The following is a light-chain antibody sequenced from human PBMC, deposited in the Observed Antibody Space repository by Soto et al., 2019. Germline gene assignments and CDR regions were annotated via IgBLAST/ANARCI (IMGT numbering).Light chain of an antibody. CDR2: RNN. CDR3: AAWDDSLSAYV. CDR1: SSNIGSNS. V-gene: IGLV1-47*01. Sequence: QSVLTQPPSASGTPGQRVTISCSGSSSNIGSNSVYWYQQLPGTAPKLLIYRNNQRPSGVPDRFSGSKSDASASLAISGLRSEDEADYYCAAWDDSLSAYVFGTGTKLTVL. J-gene: IGLJ1*01.